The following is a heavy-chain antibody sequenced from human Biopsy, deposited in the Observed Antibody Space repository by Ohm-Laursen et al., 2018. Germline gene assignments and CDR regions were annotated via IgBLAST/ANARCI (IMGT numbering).Heavy chain of an antibody. CDR1: GSSISSAPYH. J-gene: IGHJ5*02. V-gene: IGHV4-31*01. D-gene: IGHD6-13*01. Sequence: SETLSLPCTVSGSSISSAPYHWSWIRQLPGKGLEWIGYISHSGSTSYNPSLRSLVTISTDTSTNQFSLKVRSVTAADTAMYYCAGATSGTSLYDPWGQGILVTVSS. CDR2: ISHSGST. CDR3: AGATSGTSLYDP.